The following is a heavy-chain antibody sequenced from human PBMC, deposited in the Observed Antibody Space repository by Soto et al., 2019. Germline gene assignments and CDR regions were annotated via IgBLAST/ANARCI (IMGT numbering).Heavy chain of an antibody. CDR1: GYTFTTYD. Sequence: ASVKVSCRASGYTFTTYDINWVRQAPGQGLEWLGWMDPNSGSTGYAQNFQGRITMTRNISRNTAHMELSSLQSEDTATYYCARSIRGPRRFNGMDVWGQGTTVTVSS. J-gene: IGHJ6*02. V-gene: IGHV1-8*01. CDR3: ARSIRGPRRFNGMDV. CDR2: MDPNSGST. D-gene: IGHD1-20*01.